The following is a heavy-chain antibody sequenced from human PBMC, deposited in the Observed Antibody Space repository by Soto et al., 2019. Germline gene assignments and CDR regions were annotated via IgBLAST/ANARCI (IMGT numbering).Heavy chain of an antibody. Sequence: GGSLRLSCAASGFTFSSYSMNWVRQAPGKGLEWVSYISSSSSTIYYADSVKGRFTISRDNAKNSLYLQMNSLRDEDTAVYYCARDRLGTMIEKQYYFDYWGQGTLVTVSS. CDR2: ISSSSSTI. CDR1: GFTFSSYS. D-gene: IGHD3-22*01. CDR3: ARDRLGTMIEKQYYFDY. J-gene: IGHJ4*02. V-gene: IGHV3-48*02.